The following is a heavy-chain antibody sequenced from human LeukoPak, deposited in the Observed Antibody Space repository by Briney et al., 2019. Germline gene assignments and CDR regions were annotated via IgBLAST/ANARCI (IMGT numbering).Heavy chain of an antibody. CDR3: ATNRQIMILGVVIMPAFDI. J-gene: IGHJ3*02. D-gene: IGHD3-3*01. Sequence: ASVKVSCKVSGYTLTQLSVRWVRQAPGKGLEWKGGFYVEDGEIIYAQKFQGRVTMTEDTSTDTAYMELSSLRSEDTAVYYCATNRQIMILGVVIMPAFDIWGQGTMVTVSS. CDR1: GYTLTQLS. V-gene: IGHV1-24*01. CDR2: FYVEDGEI.